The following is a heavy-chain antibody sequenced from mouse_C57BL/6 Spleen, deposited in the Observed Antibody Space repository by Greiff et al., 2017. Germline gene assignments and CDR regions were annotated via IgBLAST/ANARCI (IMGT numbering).Heavy chain of an antibody. CDR2: NDPNSGGT. D-gene: IGHD1-1*01. J-gene: IGHJ4*01. Sequence: QVQLQQSGAELVKPGASVKLSCKASGYTFTSYWMHWVKQRPGRGLEWIGRNDPNSGGTKYNEKFKSKATLTEDKPSSTAYMQLSSLTSEDSAVYYCARSATTVVAPAMDYWGQGTSVTVSS. V-gene: IGHV1-72*01. CDR1: GYTFTSYW. CDR3: ARSATTVVAPAMDY.